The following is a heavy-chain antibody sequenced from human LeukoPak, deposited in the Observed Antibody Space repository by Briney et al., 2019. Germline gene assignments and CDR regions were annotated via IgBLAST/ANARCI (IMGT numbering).Heavy chain of an antibody. V-gene: IGHV4-30-4*07. D-gene: IGHD5-12*01. J-gene: IGHJ4*02. CDR2: IYYSGST. Sequence: SETLSLTCAVSGGSISSGGYSWSWIRQPPGKGLEWIGYIYYSGSTYYNPSLKSRVSISVDTSKNRFSLKLSSVTAADTAVYYCARVSGYDGLFDYWGQGTLVTVSS. CDR1: GGSISSGGYS. CDR3: ARVSGYDGLFDY.